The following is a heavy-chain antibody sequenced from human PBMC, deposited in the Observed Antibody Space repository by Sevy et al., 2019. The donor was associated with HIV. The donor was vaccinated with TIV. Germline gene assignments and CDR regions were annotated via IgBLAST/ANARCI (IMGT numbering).Heavy chain of an antibody. D-gene: IGHD6-19*01. J-gene: IGHJ6*03. CDR1: GFTFSSYW. CDR2: INSDGSST. Sequence: TLSLTCAASGFTFSSYWMHWVRQAPGKGLVWVSRINSDGSSTSYADSVKGRFTISRDNAKNTLYLQMNSLRAEDTAVYYCARDPRDNYSSGWYLHYYYYYYMDVWGKGTTVTVSS. V-gene: IGHV3-74*01. CDR3: ARDPRDNYSSGWYLHYYYYYYMDV.